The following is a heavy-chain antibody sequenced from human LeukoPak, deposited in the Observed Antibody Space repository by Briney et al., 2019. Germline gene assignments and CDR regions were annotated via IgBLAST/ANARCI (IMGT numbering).Heavy chain of an antibody. Sequence: GGSLRLSCAASGFRFSSFAMHWVRQAPGKGLEWLTYISYDGANYYYRDSVRGRFTISRDNSKKTLYLQMDSLTTEDTGVYYCARGGGIGDLDYRGQGTLVTVSS. V-gene: IGHV3-30-3*01. CDR3: ARGGGIGDLDY. D-gene: IGHD3-10*01. CDR2: ISYDGANY. CDR1: GFRFSSFA. J-gene: IGHJ4*02.